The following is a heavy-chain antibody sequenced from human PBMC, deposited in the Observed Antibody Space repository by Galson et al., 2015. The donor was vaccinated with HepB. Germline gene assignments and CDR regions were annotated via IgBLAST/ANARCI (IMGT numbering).Heavy chain of an antibody. J-gene: IGHJ4*02. D-gene: IGHD6-19*01. CDR1: GFTFSSYG. CDR3: AKDGGSGWSRDY. Sequence: SLRLSCAASGFTFSSYGMHWVRQAPGKGLEWVAVISYDGSNKYYADSVKGRFTISRDNSKNTLYLQMNSLRAEDTAVYYCAKDGGSGWSRDYWGQGTLVTVSS. V-gene: IGHV3-30*18. CDR2: ISYDGSNK.